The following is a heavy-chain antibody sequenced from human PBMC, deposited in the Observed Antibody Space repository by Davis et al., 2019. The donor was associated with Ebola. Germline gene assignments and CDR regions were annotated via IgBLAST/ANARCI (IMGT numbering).Heavy chain of an antibody. CDR1: GGTFSSYA. D-gene: IGHD3-22*01. CDR2: IIPIFGTA. CDR3: AKDRYYDNNPLYYESEC. J-gene: IGHJ4*02. V-gene: IGHV1-69*13. Sequence: SVKVSCKAFGGTFSSYAISWVRQAPGQGLEWMGGIIPIFGTANYAQRFQGRVTITADESRTTAYMELSSLRSEDTAVYYCAKDRYYDNNPLYYESECWGQGTLVTVSS.